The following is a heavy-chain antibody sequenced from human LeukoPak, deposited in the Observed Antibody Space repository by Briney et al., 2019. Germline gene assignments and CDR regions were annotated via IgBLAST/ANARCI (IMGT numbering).Heavy chain of an antibody. V-gene: IGHV4-34*01. D-gene: IGHD6-6*01. CDR2: IYYSGST. CDR3: ARDGLGIAARSEDNWFDP. Sequence: PSETLSLTCGIYGGSFDGYSWGWIRQPPGKGLEWIGSIYYSGSTYYNPSLKSRVTISVDTSKNQFSLKLSSVTAADTAVYYCARDGLGIAARSEDNWFDPWGQGTLVTVSS. J-gene: IGHJ5*02. CDR1: GGSFDGYS.